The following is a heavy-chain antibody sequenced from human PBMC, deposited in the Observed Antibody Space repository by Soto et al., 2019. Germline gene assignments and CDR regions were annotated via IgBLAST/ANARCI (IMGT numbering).Heavy chain of an antibody. D-gene: IGHD3-10*01. CDR2: IWYDGSNK. Sequence: GGSLRLSCAASGFTFSSYGMHWVRQAPGKGLEWVAVIWYDGSNKYYADSVKGRFTISRDNSKNTLYLQMNSLRAEDTAVYYCARSPLWFGDQRQDGYYYYMDVGGKGTTVTVSS. CDR1: GFTFSSYG. V-gene: IGHV3-33*01. J-gene: IGHJ6*03. CDR3: ARSPLWFGDQRQDGYYYYMDV.